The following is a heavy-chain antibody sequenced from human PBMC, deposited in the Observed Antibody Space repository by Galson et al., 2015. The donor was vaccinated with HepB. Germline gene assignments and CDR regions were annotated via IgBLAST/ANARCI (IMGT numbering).Heavy chain of an antibody. CDR3: ARETTGGGWGMDV. J-gene: IGHJ6*02. Sequence: SVKVSCKASGYTFTSYYMHWVRQAPGQGLEWMGIINPSGGSTSYAQKFQGRVTMTRDTSTSTVYMELSSLRSEDTAVYYCARETTGGGWGMDVWGQGTTVTVSS. CDR2: INPSGGST. CDR1: GYTFTSYY. V-gene: IGHV1-46*03. D-gene: IGHD4-11*01.